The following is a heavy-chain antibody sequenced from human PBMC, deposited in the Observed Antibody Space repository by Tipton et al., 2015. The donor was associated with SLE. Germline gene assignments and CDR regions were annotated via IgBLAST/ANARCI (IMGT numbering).Heavy chain of an antibody. CDR3: ALSRWELPGSFDY. V-gene: IGHV6-1*01. CDR2: TYYRSKWYN. J-gene: IGHJ4*02. D-gene: IGHD1-26*01. Sequence: WNWIRQSPSRGLEWLGRTYYRSKWYNDYAVSVKSRITINPDTSKNQFSLQLNSVTPEDTAVYYCALSRWELPGSFDYWGQGTLVTVSS.